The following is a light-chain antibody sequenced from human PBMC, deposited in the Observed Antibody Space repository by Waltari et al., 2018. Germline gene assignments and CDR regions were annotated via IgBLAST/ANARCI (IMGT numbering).Light chain of an antibody. CDR3: HSPSTNYVFV. J-gene: IGLJ2*01. CDR2: DVS. CDR1: SGDIGGSDF. V-gene: IGLV2-14*01. Sequence: QSALTQPASVSASPGQSITISCTGTSGDIGGSDFVSWYQHHPGRAPKVFIFDVSDRPSGIPDPFSCPQSCHTGPPTHPGLPGEDHADYYLHSPSTNYVFVFRGGTKVTGL.